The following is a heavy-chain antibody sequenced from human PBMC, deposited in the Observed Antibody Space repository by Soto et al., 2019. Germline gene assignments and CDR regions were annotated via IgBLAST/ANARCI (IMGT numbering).Heavy chain of an antibody. J-gene: IGHJ4*02. V-gene: IGHV2-70*01. CDR3: ARMQNIAAAGLYFDY. D-gene: IGHD6-13*01. CDR1: GFSLSTSGMC. CDR2: IDWDDDK. Sequence: GPTLLNPTQTLTLTCTFSGFSLSTSGMCVSWIRQPPGKALEWLALIDWDDDKYYSTSLKTRLTISKDTSKNQVVLTMTNMDPVDTATYYCARMQNIAAAGLYFDYWGQGTLVTVSS.